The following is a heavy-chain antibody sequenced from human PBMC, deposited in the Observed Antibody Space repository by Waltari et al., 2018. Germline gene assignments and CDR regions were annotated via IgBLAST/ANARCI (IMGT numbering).Heavy chain of an antibody. CDR3: ARRIETSGALGY. CDR2: ISGSADNV. Sequence: QVQLVESGGDLVKPGGSLRLSCVASGCPFSAYYMTWIRQAPGRGLEWVSYISGSADNVYYADSVKGRFTISRDNTKNSLYLQLNDVRSEDTALYYCARRIETSGALGYWGQGTLVTVSS. D-gene: IGHD7-27*01. V-gene: IGHV3-11*01. CDR1: GCPFSAYY. J-gene: IGHJ4*02.